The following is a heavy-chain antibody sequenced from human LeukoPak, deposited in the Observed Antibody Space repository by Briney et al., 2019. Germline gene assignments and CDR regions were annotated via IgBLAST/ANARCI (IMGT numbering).Heavy chain of an antibody. CDR3: ASRNYGTYYYGSWSYYNDY. J-gene: IGHJ4*02. D-gene: IGHD3-10*01. V-gene: IGHV5-51*01. Sequence: GESLKISCKGSGYSFTSYWIGWVRQMPGKGLEWMGIIYPGDSDTRYSPSFQGQVTISADKSISTAYLQWSSLKASDTAMYYCASRNYGTYYYGSWSYYNDYWGKGTLVTVSS. CDR2: IYPGDSDT. CDR1: GYSFTSYW.